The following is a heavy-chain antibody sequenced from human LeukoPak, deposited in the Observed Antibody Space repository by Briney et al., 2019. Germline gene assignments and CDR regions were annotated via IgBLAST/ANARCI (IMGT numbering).Heavy chain of an antibody. V-gene: IGHV3-73*01. CDR2: IRSKANSYAT. CDR1: GFTFSGSA. Sequence: GGSLKLSCAASGFTFSGSAMHWVCQASGKGLEWVGRIRSKANSYATAYAASVKGRFTISRDDSKNTAYPQMNSLKTEDTAVYYCTRQIGDYSGYVDFDYWGQGTLVTVSS. D-gene: IGHD5-12*01. J-gene: IGHJ4*02. CDR3: TRQIGDYSGYVDFDY.